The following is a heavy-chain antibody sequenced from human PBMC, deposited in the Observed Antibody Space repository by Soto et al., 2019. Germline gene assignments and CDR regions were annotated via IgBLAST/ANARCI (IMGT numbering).Heavy chain of an antibody. Sequence: GGSLRLSCAAYGFTFNSYAMAWVRQAPGKGPEWVSTIGASGGDTFYADSVKGRFIVSRDNSKNMLFLEMNSLRAEDSATYYCAKDPHRGYNYGSDDSWGQGTLVTVSS. D-gene: IGHD5-18*01. J-gene: IGHJ4*02. V-gene: IGHV3-23*01. CDR2: IGASGGDT. CDR1: GFTFNSYA. CDR3: AKDPHRGYNYGSDDS.